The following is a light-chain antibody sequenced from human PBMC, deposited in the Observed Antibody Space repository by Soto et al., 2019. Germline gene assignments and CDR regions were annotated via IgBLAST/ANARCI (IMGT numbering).Light chain of an antibody. CDR3: QQYYGLPPLT. CDR2: HAS. CDR1: QNITNN. Sequence: IQMTQSPSSLSASIGDRVTITCQASQNITNNLSWYQQKPGKAPNLLIYHASKLAKGVTSRFSGSGSGTDFSFIITSLQREDLATYYCQQYYGLPPLTFAQGTRLEIK. V-gene: IGKV1-33*01. J-gene: IGKJ5*01.